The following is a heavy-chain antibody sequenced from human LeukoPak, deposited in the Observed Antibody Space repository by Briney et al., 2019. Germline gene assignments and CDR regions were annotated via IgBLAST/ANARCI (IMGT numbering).Heavy chain of an antibody. D-gene: IGHD2-15*01. J-gene: IGHJ4*02. Sequence: PSETLSLTCAVYGGPFDGYYWTLVRQTPGKGLEWIGEIGHDGGTIYNPSLRSRVTISIDTSKKQFSLKLSSVTAADTAVYYCARVPATVSRPCDSWGQGTLVTVSS. CDR2: IGHDGGT. CDR1: GGPFDGYY. CDR3: ARVPATVSRPCDS. V-gene: IGHV4-34*01.